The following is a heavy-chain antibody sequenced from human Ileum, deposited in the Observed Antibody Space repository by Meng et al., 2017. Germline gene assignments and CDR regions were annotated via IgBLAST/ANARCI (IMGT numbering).Heavy chain of an antibody. CDR2: IKPDGTSG. CDR3: ARGVSDRYGYFDL. Sequence: LVESGGVLVQLGEPLRLACTTSGFSVSDYWMNWVRQAPGKALVWVSRIKPDGTSGFYADSVRGRFTISRDNTGNTLYLQLNSLRDEDTAVYYCARGVSDRYGYFDLWGRGTLVTVSS. CDR1: GFSVSDYW. V-gene: IGHV3-74*01. J-gene: IGHJ2*01. D-gene: IGHD1-26*01.